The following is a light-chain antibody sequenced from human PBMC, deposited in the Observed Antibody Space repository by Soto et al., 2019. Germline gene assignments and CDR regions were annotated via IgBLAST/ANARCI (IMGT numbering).Light chain of an antibody. CDR2: DVS. V-gene: IGLV2-23*02. CDR1: SSDVGGYNY. CDR3: CSYAGTSTHTV. J-gene: IGLJ7*01. Sequence: QAVLTQPASVSGSPGQSITISCTGTSSDVGGYNYVSWYQHHPGKAPKLMIYDVSKRPSGISDRFSGSKSGSTASLTISGLQAEDEADYYCCSYAGTSTHTVFGGGTQLTVL.